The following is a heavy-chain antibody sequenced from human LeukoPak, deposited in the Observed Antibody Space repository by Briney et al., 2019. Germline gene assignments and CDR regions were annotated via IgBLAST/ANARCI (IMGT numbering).Heavy chain of an antibody. Sequence: PSETLSLTCTVSGGSISSSSYYWGWIRQPPGKGLEWIGSIYYSGSTYYNPSLKSRVTISVDTSKNQFSLKLSSVTAADTAVYYCARDRGVLRYFDWLFEFDYWGQGTLVTVSS. J-gene: IGHJ4*02. V-gene: IGHV4-39*07. CDR2: IYYSGST. D-gene: IGHD3-9*01. CDR3: ARDRGVLRYFDWLFEFDY. CDR1: GGSISSSSYY.